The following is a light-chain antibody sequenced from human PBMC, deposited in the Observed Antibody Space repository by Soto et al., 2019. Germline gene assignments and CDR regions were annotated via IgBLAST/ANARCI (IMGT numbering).Light chain of an antibody. CDR3: QQFDDWPLT. Sequence: EIVMTQSPATLSVSPGESATLSCRASQSIGSNLDWYQQRPGQAPRLLMYGASTRATGVPARFSGSGSGTEFTLSISSLQSEDFAIYYCQQFDDWPLTFGGGTKADI. V-gene: IGKV3-15*01. CDR1: QSIGSN. J-gene: IGKJ4*01. CDR2: GAS.